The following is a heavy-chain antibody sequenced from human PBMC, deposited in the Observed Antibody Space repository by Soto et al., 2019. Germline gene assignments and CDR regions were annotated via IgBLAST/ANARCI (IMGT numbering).Heavy chain of an antibody. CDR1: GFTFSSYG. D-gene: IGHD5-12*01. V-gene: IGHV3-30*18. J-gene: IGHJ2*01. CDR2: ISYDGSNK. CDR3: AKDGVPLVATIIDWYFDL. Sequence: QVQLVESGGGVDQPGRSLRLSCAASGFTFSSYGMHWVRQAPGKGLEWLAGISYDGSNKYYADSVKGRFTISRDNSKNTLYLQMNSLRAEDTAVYYCAKDGVPLVATIIDWYFDLWGRGTLVTVSS.